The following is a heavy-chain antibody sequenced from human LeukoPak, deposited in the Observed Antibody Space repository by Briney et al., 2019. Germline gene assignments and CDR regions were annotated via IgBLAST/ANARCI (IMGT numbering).Heavy chain of an antibody. V-gene: IGHV3-48*01. CDR2: ISTSTTTI. CDR3: ARVSSSWHYFDY. Sequence: GGSLRLSCEASGFTFSSYSMNWVRQAPGKGLEWISYISTSTTTIYYANSVKGRFTISRDNAKKSLYLQMNSLRAEDTAVYYCARVSSSWHYFDYWGQGTLVTVSS. J-gene: IGHJ4*02. D-gene: IGHD6-13*01. CDR1: GFTFSSYS.